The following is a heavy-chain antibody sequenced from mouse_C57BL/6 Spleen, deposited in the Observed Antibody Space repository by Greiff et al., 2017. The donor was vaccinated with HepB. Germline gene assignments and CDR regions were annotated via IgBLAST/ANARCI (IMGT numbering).Heavy chain of an antibody. CDR1: GYTFTSYW. V-gene: IGHV1-53*01. CDR2: INPSNGGT. CDR3: ARSRGYDGYSWFAY. D-gene: IGHD2-3*01. J-gene: IGHJ3*01. Sequence: VQLQQPGTELVKPGASVKLSCKASGYTFTSYWMHWVKQRPGQGLEWIGNINPSNGGTNYNEKFKSKATLTVDKSSSTAYMQLSSLTSEDSAVYYRARSRGYDGYSWFAYWGQGTLVTVSA.